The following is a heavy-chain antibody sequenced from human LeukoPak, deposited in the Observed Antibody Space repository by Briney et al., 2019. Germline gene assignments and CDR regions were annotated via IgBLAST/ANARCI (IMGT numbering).Heavy chain of an antibody. V-gene: IGHV1-18*01. CDR3: ARDYYDEVALDY. D-gene: IGHD3-22*01. CDR1: GYTFTSYG. J-gene: IGHJ4*02. Sequence: ASVKVSCKASGYTFTSYGISWVRQAPGQGLEWMGWISAYNGNTNYAQKLQGRVTMTTDTSTSTAYMELRSLRSDDAAVYYCARDYYDEVALDYWGQGTLVTVSS. CDR2: ISAYNGNT.